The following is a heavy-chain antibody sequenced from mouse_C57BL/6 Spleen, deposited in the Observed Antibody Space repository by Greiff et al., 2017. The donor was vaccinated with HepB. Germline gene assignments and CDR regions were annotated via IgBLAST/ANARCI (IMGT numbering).Heavy chain of an antibody. CDR1: GYTFTSYW. V-gene: IGHV1-69*01. D-gene: IGHD1-1*01. Sequence: QVQLKQPGAELVMPGASVKLSCKASGYTFTSYWMHWVKQRPGQGLEWIGEIDPSDSYTNYNQKFKGKSTLTVDKSSSTAYMQLSSLTSEDSAVYYCAREGLLRTGFAYWGQGTLVTVSA. CDR3: AREGLLRTGFAY. CDR2: IDPSDSYT. J-gene: IGHJ3*01.